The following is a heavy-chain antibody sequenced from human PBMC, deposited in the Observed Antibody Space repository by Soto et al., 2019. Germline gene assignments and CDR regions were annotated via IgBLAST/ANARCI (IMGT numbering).Heavy chain of an antibody. D-gene: IGHD3-10*01. CDR1: GYSINSDYY. Sequence: PSEALSLICAVSGYSINSDYYWGWIRQPPGKGLEWIGSVDHSGRTYYSPSLRSRLTIFIDTSKNQFSLRLTSVTAADTAMYFCAKKGYYPSGKINLFDSWGPGTLVTVSS. CDR2: VDHSGRT. J-gene: IGHJ4*02. V-gene: IGHV4-38-2*01. CDR3: AKKGYYPSGKINLFDS.